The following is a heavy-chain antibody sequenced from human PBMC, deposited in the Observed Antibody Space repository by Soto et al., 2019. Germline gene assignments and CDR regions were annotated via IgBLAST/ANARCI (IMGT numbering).Heavy chain of an antibody. J-gene: IGHJ6*02. CDR2: IIPIFGTA. D-gene: IGHD1-7*01. CDR3: ARDPGTTGYYYGMDV. V-gene: IGHV1-69*13. CDR1: GGTFSSYA. Sequence: GASVKVSCKASGGTFSSYAISWVRQAPGQGLEWMGGIIPIFGTANYAQKFQGRVTITADESTSTAYMELSSLRSEDTAVYYCARDPGTTGYYYGMDVWGQGTTVTVSS.